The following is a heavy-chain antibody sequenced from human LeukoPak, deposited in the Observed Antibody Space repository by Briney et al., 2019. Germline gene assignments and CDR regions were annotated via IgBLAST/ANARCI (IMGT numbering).Heavy chain of an antibody. V-gene: IGHV3-74*01. D-gene: IGHD3-22*01. Sequence: PGGSLRLSCAASGLTFNYYRMHWVRQAPGKGLEWVSRIKSDGSKTDYADSVKGRFTISRDNAKNTLYLQMNSLRAEDTAVYYCASLYYYDIVGYYYDYWGQGTLVTVSS. CDR2: IKSDGSKT. CDR3: ASLYYYDIVGYYYDY. J-gene: IGHJ4*02. CDR1: GLTFNYYR.